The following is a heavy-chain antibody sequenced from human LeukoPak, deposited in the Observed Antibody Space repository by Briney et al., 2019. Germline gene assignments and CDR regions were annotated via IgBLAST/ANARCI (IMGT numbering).Heavy chain of an antibody. Sequence: GGSLRLSCTASGFTFGDYAMSWVRQAPGKGLEWVGFIRGKDYGGTTDYAASMKGRFTISRDASKRIAYLQMSSLRAEDTAGYYCIRPKCLLLYNWFDPWGQGTLVTVSS. CDR1: GFTFGDYA. CDR2: IRGKDYGGTT. V-gene: IGHV3-49*04. D-gene: IGHD1-26*01. CDR3: IRPKCLLLYNWFDP. J-gene: IGHJ5*02.